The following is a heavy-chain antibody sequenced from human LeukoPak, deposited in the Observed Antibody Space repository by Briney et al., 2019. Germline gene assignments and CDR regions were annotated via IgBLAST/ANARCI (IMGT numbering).Heavy chain of an antibody. J-gene: IGHJ3*02. CDR2: IYYSGST. CDR1: GGSISSSSYY. Sequence: SETLSLTCTVSGGSISSSSYYWGWIRKPPGKGLEWIGSIYYSGSTYYNPSLKSRVTISVDTSKNQFSLKLSSVTAADTAVYYCARAPYYYDSSGYEGAFDIWGQGTMVTVSS. D-gene: IGHD3-22*01. CDR3: ARAPYYYDSSGYEGAFDI. V-gene: IGHV4-39*01.